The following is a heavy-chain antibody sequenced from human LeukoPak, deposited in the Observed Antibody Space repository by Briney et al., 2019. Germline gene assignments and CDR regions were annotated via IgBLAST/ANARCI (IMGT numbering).Heavy chain of an antibody. CDR2: ISSSSSYI. V-gene: IGHV3-21*01. J-gene: IGHJ3*02. D-gene: IGHD3-22*01. CDR1: GFTFSSYS. CDR3: ARGLYYYDSSGYYYLYPDAFDI. Sequence: GGSLRLSCAASGFTFSSYSMNWVRQAPGKGLEWVSSISSSSSYIYYADSVKGRFTISRDNAKNSLYLQMNSLRAEDTAVYYCARGLYYYDSSGYYYLYPDAFDIWGQGTMVTVSS.